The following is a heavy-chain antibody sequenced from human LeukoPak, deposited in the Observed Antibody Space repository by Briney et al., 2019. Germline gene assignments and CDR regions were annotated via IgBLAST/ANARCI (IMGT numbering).Heavy chain of an antibody. J-gene: IGHJ4*02. V-gene: IGHV3-64*01. CDR3: ARVGRSVTALDY. CDR1: GFTFSSYE. CDR2: ISSNGGST. Sequence: GGSLRLSCAASGFTFSSYEMNWVRQAPGKGLEYVSAISSNGGSTYYANSVKGRFTISRDNSKNTLYLQMGSLRAEDMAVYYCARVGRSVTALDYWGQGTLVTVSS. D-gene: IGHD2-21*02.